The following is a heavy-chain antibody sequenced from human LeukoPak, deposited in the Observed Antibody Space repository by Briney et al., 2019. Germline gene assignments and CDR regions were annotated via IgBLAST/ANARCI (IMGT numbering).Heavy chain of an antibody. V-gene: IGHV3-74*01. CDR2: INSDGSST. J-gene: IGHJ4*02. D-gene: IGHD3-3*01. CDR1: GLSFSTYW. CDR3: ARGPGLEWSGAASFDS. Sequence: GGSLRLSCAASGLSFSTYWMHWVRQAPGKGPVWVSRINSDGSSTSYADSVKGRFTISRDNARNTLYLQMNSLRDEDTAAYYCARGPGLEWSGAASFDSWGQGTLVTVSS.